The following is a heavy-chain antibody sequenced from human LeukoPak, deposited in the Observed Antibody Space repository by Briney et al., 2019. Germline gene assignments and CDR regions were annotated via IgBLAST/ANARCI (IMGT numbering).Heavy chain of an antibody. CDR1: GYTFTSYG. D-gene: IGHD2-2*01. Sequence: ASVKVSCKASGYTFTSYGISWVRQAPGQGLEWMGWISAYNGNTNYAQKLQGRVTMTTDTSTSTAYMELRSLRSDDTAVYYCARAMGELGYCSSTICYVAPPDYWGQGTLVTVSS. CDR3: ARAMGELGYCSSTICYVAPPDY. CDR2: ISAYNGNT. V-gene: IGHV1-18*04. J-gene: IGHJ4*02.